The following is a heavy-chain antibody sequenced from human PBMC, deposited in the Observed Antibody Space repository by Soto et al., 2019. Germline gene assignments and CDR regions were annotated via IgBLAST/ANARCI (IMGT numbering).Heavy chain of an antibody. Sequence: SETLSLTCAVYGGSFSGYYWSWIRQPPGKGLEWIGEINHSGSTNYNPSLKSRVTISVDTSKNQFSLKLSSVTAADTAVYYCARRLGWLYLHYFDYWGQGTLVTVSS. V-gene: IGHV4-34*01. CDR3: ARRLGWLYLHYFDY. J-gene: IGHJ4*02. CDR1: GGSFSGYY. CDR2: INHSGST. D-gene: IGHD3-3*01.